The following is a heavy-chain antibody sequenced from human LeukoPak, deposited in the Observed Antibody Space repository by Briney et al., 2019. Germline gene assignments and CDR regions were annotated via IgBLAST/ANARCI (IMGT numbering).Heavy chain of an antibody. Sequence: ASVKVSCKASGYTFTSYDINWVRQATGQGLEWMGWMNPNSGNTGYAQKFQGRVTMTRNTSISTAHMELSSLRSEDTAVYYCARGRLLRYFDWLSSVDAFDIWGQGTMVTVSS. CDR3: ARGRLLRYFDWLSSVDAFDI. J-gene: IGHJ3*02. V-gene: IGHV1-8*01. CDR1: GYTFTSYD. D-gene: IGHD3-9*01. CDR2: MNPNSGNT.